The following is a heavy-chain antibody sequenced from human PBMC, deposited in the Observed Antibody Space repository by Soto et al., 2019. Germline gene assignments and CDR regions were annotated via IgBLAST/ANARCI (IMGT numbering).Heavy chain of an antibody. CDR2: IIPIFGTA. J-gene: IGHJ4*02. CDR1: GGTFSSYA. D-gene: IGHD6-13*01. V-gene: IGHV1-69*13. CDR3: ARLTPAQLVVHEDY. Sequence: ASVKVSCKASGGTFSSYAISWVRQAPGQGLEWMGGIIPIFGTANYAQKFQGRVTITADESTSTAYMELSSLRSEDTAVYYCARLTPAQLVVHEDYWGQGTLVTVSS.